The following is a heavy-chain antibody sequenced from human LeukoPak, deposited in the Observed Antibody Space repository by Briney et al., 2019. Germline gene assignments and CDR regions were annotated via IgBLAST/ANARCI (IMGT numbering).Heavy chain of an antibody. D-gene: IGHD2-21*02. CDR3: ARDSGSAWSGLFDS. CDR2: IKQSATDK. J-gene: IGHJ4*02. CDR1: GFNFFNFW. V-gene: IGHV3-7*01. Sequence: GGSLRLSCETSGFNFFNFWMTWVRQAPGKGLEWVATIKQSATDKYYVDSVKGRFTISRDNAKNSMYLEMKSLRGDDTGIYYCARDSGSAWSGLFDSWGQGTLVTVSS.